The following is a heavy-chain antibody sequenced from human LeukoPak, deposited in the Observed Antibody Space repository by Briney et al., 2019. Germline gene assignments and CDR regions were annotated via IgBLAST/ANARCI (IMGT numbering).Heavy chain of an antibody. CDR3: AREKAYGMDL. J-gene: IGHJ6*02. CDR2: ISSSSTYI. Sequence: GGSLRLSCAASGFAFRSYTMNWVRQAPGEGLEWVSSISSSSTYISYAGSVKGRFTISRDNAKNSLFLQMNSLRAEDTAVYYCAREKAYGMDLWGQGTTVTVSS. V-gene: IGHV3-21*01. CDR1: GFAFRSYT.